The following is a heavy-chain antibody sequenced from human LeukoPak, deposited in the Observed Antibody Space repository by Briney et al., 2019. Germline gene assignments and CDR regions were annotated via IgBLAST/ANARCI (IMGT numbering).Heavy chain of an antibody. CDR1: GFTFSSFN. Sequence: GGSLRLSCAGSGFTFSSFNMKWVRQAPGKGLEWVSSISTSSSYIYYADSVKGRFTISRDNSKDTLYLQMNSLRAEDTAVYYCAKDRVGAQYYFDYWGQGTLVTVSS. J-gene: IGHJ4*02. D-gene: IGHD6-6*01. CDR2: ISTSSSYI. CDR3: AKDRVGAQYYFDY. V-gene: IGHV3-21*01.